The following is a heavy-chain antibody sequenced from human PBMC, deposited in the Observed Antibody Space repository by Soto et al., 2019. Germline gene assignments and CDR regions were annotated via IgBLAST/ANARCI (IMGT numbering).Heavy chain of an antibody. Sequence: GEPLKISCAVSGFICRSYDMSWVRQAPGKGLAWVSTILVGGSTHYEDSVQGRFTISRDTSKNTVYLHMNSLTAGDTAVYYCAKATATGGGAFEIYGQGTMVTVSS. CDR1: GFICRSYD. CDR3: AKATATGGGAFEI. D-gene: IGHD2-8*02. J-gene: IGHJ3*02. V-gene: IGHV3-23*01. CDR2: ILVGGST.